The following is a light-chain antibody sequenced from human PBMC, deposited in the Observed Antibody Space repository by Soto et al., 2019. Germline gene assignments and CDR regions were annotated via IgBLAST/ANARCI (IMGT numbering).Light chain of an antibody. V-gene: IGLV2-8*01. CDR3: SSYAGSSNV. Sequence: QSALTQPPSASGSPGQSVAISCTGTSSDVGGYNYVSWYQQHPGKAPKLMIYEVNKRPSGVPDRFSGSKSGNTASLTVSGLQAEHEADYYCSSYAGSSNVLGTGTKVTVL. CDR2: EVN. J-gene: IGLJ1*01. CDR1: SSDVGGYNY.